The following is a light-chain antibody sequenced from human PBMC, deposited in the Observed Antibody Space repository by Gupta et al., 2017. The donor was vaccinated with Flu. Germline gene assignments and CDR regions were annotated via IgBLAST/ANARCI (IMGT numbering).Light chain of an antibody. V-gene: IGKV1-8*01. CDR1: QGISSY. CDR3: QQDYSYPHP. Sequence: ALRMTQSPSSFSASTVDSVTITCRPSQGISSYLAWYQQKPGKAPKLLIYAASTLQSGVPSSFSGSGSGTDFTLTISCLQYEDFATYYCQQDYSYPHPFGQGTKLDIK. CDR2: AAS. J-gene: IGKJ2*01.